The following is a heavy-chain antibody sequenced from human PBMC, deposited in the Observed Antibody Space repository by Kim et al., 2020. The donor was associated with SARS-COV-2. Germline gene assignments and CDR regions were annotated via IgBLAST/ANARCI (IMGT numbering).Heavy chain of an antibody. CDR3: TKGFTTSTGRWFDP. J-gene: IGHJ5*02. Sequence: DADSGKGRFTVSRDNSKNRLYLQMNSLRADDTAVYYCTKGFTTSTGRWFDPWGQGALVTVSS. V-gene: IGHV3-23*01.